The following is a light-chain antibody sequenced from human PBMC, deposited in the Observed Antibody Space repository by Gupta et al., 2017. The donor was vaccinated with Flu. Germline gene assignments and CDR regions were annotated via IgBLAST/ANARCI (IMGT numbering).Light chain of an antibody. CDR3: PIYYSGVHCV. CDR2: RTT. J-gene: IGLJ1*01. V-gene: IGLV7-43*01. Sequence: QTVVTQEPSLTVSPGGTATLTCGSSTGAVTSDYYPNWFQQKPGPAPTALIYRTTMKFSWNPGRVAASLLGAKAVPTVSTVQPEDDSYDYCPIYYSGVHCVFGPGTKVTVL. CDR1: TGAVTSDYY.